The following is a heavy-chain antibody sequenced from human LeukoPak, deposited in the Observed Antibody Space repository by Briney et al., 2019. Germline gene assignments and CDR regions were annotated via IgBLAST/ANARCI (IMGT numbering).Heavy chain of an antibody. Sequence: SETLSLTCTVSGGSISTYYWSWIRPPPGKGLEWIGSIYSRGSTNYNPSLKSRVTISVDTSKSQFSLRLSSVTAADTAVYYCARDHRGYSYGLFDSWGQGTLVTVSS. CDR1: GGSISTYY. D-gene: IGHD5-18*01. CDR3: ARDHRGYSYGLFDS. CDR2: IYSRGST. V-gene: IGHV4-59*01. J-gene: IGHJ4*02.